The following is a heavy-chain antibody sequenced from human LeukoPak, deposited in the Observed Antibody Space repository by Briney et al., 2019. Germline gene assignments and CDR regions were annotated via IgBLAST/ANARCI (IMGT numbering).Heavy chain of an antibody. Sequence: ASVKVSCKASGNIFTGYYMHWVRQAPGQGLEWMGVINPSGGTTSYAQKFQGRVTMTRDMSTSTVYMQLSSLRSDDTAVYYCARSRTSAAGPLYYYYYYMDVWGKGTTVTVSS. J-gene: IGHJ6*03. CDR1: GNIFTGYY. CDR3: ARSRTSAAGPLYYYYYYMDV. CDR2: INPSGGTT. V-gene: IGHV1-46*01. D-gene: IGHD6-13*01.